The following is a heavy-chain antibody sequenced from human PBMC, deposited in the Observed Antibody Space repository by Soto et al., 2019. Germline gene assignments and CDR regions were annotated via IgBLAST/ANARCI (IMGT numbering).Heavy chain of an antibody. V-gene: IGHV3-72*01. CDR3: ARGVVSTGYFDY. Sequence: EVQLAESGGGLVQPGGSLRLSCAASGFTFSDHYMDWVRQAPGKGLEWVGRSRDKVHSHTTAYAASVKGRFTISRGDSENSLYLQMNRLKTEDTAVYYCARGVVSTGYFDYWGQGTLVTVSS. CDR2: SRDKVHSHTT. D-gene: IGHD5-12*01. CDR1: GFTFSDHY. J-gene: IGHJ4*02.